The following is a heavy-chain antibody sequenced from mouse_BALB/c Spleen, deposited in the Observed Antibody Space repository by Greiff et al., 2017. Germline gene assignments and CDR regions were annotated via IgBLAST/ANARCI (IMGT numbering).Heavy chain of an antibody. J-gene: IGHJ3*01. V-gene: IGHV1S127*01. D-gene: IGHD2-3*01. Sequence: QVQLQQSGPQLVRPGASVKISCKASGYSFTSYWMHWVKQRPGQGLEWIGMIDPSDSETRLNQKFKDKATLTVDKSSSTAYMQLSSPTSEDSAVYYCARGDGTWFAYWGQGTLVTVSA. CDR2: IDPSDSET. CDR1: GYSFTSYW. CDR3: ARGDGTWFAY.